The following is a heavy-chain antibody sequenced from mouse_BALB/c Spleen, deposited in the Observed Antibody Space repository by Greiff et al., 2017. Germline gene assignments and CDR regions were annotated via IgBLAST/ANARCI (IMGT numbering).Heavy chain of an antibody. CDR3: TRSDYYGSSYERFAY. CDR2: INPSNGGT. V-gene: IGHV1S81*02. J-gene: IGHJ3*01. CDR1: GYTFTSYY. D-gene: IGHD1-1*01. Sequence: VQLQQPGAELVKPGASVKLSCKASGYTFTSYYMYWVKQRPGQGLEWIGGINPSNGGTNFNEKFKSKATLTVDKSSSTAYMQLSSLTSEDSAVYYCTRSDYYGSSYERFAYWGQGTLVTVSA.